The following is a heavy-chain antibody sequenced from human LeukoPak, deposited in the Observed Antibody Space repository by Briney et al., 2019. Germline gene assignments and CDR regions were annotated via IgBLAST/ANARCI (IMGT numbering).Heavy chain of an antibody. V-gene: IGHV3-48*04. CDR3: ARDGGYNSFSAFDI. Sequence: QSGGSLRLSCAASGFTFSSYAMHWVRQAPGKGLEWVSYISSSGSTIYYADSVKGRFTISRDNAKNSLYLQMNSLRAEDTAVYYCARDGGYNSFSAFDIWGQGTMVTVSS. J-gene: IGHJ3*02. CDR2: ISSSGSTI. CDR1: GFTFSSYA. D-gene: IGHD5-24*01.